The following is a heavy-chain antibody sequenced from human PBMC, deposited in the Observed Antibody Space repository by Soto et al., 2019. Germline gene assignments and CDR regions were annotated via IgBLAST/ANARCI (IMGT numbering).Heavy chain of an antibody. CDR3: ARASIAAAGIGGYCYYYYMDV. CDR1: GYTFTSYD. D-gene: IGHD6-13*01. Sequence: ASVKVSCKASGYTFTSYDINWVRQATGQGLEWMGWMNPNSGNTGYAQKFQGRVTMTRNTSISTAYMELSSLRSEDTAVYYCARASIAAAGIGGYCYYYYMDVWGKGTTVTVSS. J-gene: IGHJ6*03. CDR2: MNPNSGNT. V-gene: IGHV1-8*01.